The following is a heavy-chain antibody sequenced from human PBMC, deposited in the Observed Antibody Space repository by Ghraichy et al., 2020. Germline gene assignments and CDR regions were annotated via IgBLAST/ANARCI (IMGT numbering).Heavy chain of an antibody. CDR1: GGTFSSYA. Sequence: SVKVSCKASGGTFSSYAISWVRQAPGQGLEWMGGIIPIFGTANYAQKFQGRVTITADESTSTAYMELSSLRSEDTAVYYCARDQTTVTTNWYFDLWGRGTLVTVSS. V-gene: IGHV1-69*13. J-gene: IGHJ2*01. CDR2: IIPIFGTA. CDR3: ARDQTTVTTNWYFDL. D-gene: IGHD4-17*01.